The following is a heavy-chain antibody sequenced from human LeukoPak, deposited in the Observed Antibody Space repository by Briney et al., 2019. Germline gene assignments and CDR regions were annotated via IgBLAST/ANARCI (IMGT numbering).Heavy chain of an antibody. D-gene: IGHD6-13*01. CDR2: FDPEDGET. CDR3: ASSTPISSSWYGPRAFDI. J-gene: IGHJ3*02. V-gene: IGHV1-24*01. Sequence: GASVKVSCKVSGYTLTELSMHWVRQAPGKGLEWMGGFDPEDGETIYAQKFQGRVTMTEDTSTDTAYMELSSLRSEDTAMYYCASSTPISSSWYGPRAFDIWGQGTMVTVSS. CDR1: GYTLTELS.